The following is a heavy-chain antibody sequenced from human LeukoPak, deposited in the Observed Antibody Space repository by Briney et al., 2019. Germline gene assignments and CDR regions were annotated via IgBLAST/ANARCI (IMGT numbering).Heavy chain of an antibody. Sequence: PGGSLRLSCAASGFTFSTYTMNWVRQAPGKGLEWVSSISSSSSYIYYADSVKGRFTISRDNAKNSLYPQMNSLRAEDTAVYYCAREYSGYDYDAFDIWGQGTMVTVSS. CDR3: AREYSGYDYDAFDI. CDR2: ISSSSSYI. V-gene: IGHV3-21*01. CDR1: GFTFSTYT. J-gene: IGHJ3*02. D-gene: IGHD5-12*01.